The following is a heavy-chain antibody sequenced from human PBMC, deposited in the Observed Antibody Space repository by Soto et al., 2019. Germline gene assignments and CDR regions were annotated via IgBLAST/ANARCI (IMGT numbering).Heavy chain of an antibody. CDR1: KVTLRNYV. Sequence: PSWSLRLSSASCKVTLRNYVMDGFRQAPGKGLEWVSSISSSSSYISDADSVKGRFTISRDNAKNSLFLQMSRLSVEDTAVYFCARGDFGSSWHEVWFDPMGQGTLVTVSS. V-gene: IGHV3-21*06. CDR3: ARGDFGSSWHEVWFDP. D-gene: IGHD6-13*01. J-gene: IGHJ5*02. CDR2: ISSSSSYI.